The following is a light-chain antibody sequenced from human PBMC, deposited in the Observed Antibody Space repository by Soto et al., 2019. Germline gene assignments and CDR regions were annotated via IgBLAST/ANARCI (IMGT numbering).Light chain of an antibody. CDR3: QSYDSSLSGWV. CDR2: GNS. CDR1: SSNIGAGYD. V-gene: IGLV1-40*01. J-gene: IGLJ3*02. Sequence: QAVVTQPPSVSGAPGQRVTISCTGSSSNIGAGYDVHWYQQLPGTAPKLLIYGNSNRPSGVPDRFSGSKSGTSASLAITGLRAEDEADYYCQSYDSSLSGWVFGGGPKLTVL.